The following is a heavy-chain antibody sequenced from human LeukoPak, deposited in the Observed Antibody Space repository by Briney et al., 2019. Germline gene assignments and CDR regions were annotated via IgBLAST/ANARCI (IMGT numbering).Heavy chain of an antibody. CDR2: IYSDNT. CDR3: ARRAGAYSHPYDY. CDR1: GFTVSSNS. D-gene: IGHD4/OR15-4a*01. J-gene: IGHJ4*02. V-gene: IGHV3-53*01. Sequence: GGSLRLSCTVSGFTVSSNSMSWVRQAPGKGLEWVSFIYSDNTHYSDSVKGRSTISRDNSKNTLYLQMNSLRAEDTAVCYCARRAGAYSHPYDYWGQGTLVTVSS.